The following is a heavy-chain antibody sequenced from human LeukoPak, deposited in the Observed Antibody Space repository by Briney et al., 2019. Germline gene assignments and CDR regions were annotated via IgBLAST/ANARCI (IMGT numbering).Heavy chain of an antibody. J-gene: IGHJ6*02. Sequence: GGSLRLSCAASGSTFSSYAMHWVRQAPGKGLEWVAVISYDGSNKYHADSVMGRFTISRDNSKNTVYLQVDSLRAEDTAVYFCAKGLWGAYYYGMDVWGQGTTVTVSS. CDR1: GSTFSSYA. CDR2: ISYDGSNK. V-gene: IGHV3-30-3*01. CDR3: AKGLWGAYYYGMDV. D-gene: IGHD3-16*01.